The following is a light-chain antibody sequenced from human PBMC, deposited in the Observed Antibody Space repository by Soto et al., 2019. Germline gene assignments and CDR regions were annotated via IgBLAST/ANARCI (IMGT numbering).Light chain of an antibody. V-gene: IGKV1-6*01. Sequence: AIQMTQSPSSLSASVGDRVTITCRASQDISDDVGWYQQTPGKAPKLLISGASRLQSGVPSRFSGSGSGAAFTLTITSLRPEDSATYYWLQNHNYPRTCGQGTKVEI. CDR2: GAS. CDR1: QDISDD. CDR3: LQNHNYPRT. J-gene: IGKJ1*01.